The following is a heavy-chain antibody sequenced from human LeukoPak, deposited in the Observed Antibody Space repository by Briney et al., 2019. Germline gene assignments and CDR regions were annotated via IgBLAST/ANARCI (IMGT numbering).Heavy chain of an antibody. V-gene: IGHV3-23*01. CDR1: GFTFSTYA. CDR3: ARVISYFDL. D-gene: IGHD3/OR15-3a*01. CDR2: ISVSGGGT. J-gene: IGHJ4*02. Sequence: GGSLRLSCVASGFTFSTYAMTWVRQAPGKGLEWVSSISVSGGGTYYADSVKGRFTISRDNAHNTLYLQMTSLRPEDTAVYYCARVISYFDLWGQGALVTASS.